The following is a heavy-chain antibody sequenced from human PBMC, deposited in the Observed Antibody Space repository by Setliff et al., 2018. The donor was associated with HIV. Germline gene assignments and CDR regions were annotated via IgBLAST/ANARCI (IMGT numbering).Heavy chain of an antibody. Sequence: GGSLRLSCAASGFTFSSFWMSWVRQAPGKGLEWVANINQVESEKYYVDSVKGRFTISRDSAKNSLYLQMNSLGVEDTAIYFCVRGKRYAYTSGGLDVWGQGTTVTVSS. CDR3: VRGKRYAYTSGGLDV. J-gene: IGHJ6*02. CDR2: INQVESEK. D-gene: IGHD3-16*01. V-gene: IGHV3-7*04. CDR1: GFTFSSFW.